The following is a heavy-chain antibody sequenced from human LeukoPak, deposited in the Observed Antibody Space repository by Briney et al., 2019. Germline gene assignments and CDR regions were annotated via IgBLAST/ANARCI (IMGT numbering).Heavy chain of an antibody. Sequence: GGSLRLSCAASGFTFRNYGMHWVRQAPGKGLEWVAVIWNNGVTKGYVDSVKDRFTISRDNSENTLYLQMSNLRPDDTAVYYCATDSGGAPFDYWGQGTLVTVSS. CDR2: IWNNGVTK. CDR1: GFTFRNYG. V-gene: IGHV3-33*03. J-gene: IGHJ4*02. CDR3: ATDSGGAPFDY. D-gene: IGHD6-25*01.